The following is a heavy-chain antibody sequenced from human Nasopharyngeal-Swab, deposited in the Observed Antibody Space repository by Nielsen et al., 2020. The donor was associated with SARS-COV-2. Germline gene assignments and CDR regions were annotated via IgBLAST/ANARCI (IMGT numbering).Heavy chain of an antibody. D-gene: IGHD3-22*01. J-gene: IGHJ4*02. CDR2: IYYSGST. Sequence: SETLSLTCTVSGGSISSYYWSWIRQPPGKGLEWIGYIYYSGSTNYNPSLKSRVTISVDTSKNQFSLKLSSVTAADTAVYYCSRYDTTGRWAFDYWGQGTLVTVSS. V-gene: IGHV4-59*01. CDR1: GGSISSYY. CDR3: SRYDTTGRWAFDY.